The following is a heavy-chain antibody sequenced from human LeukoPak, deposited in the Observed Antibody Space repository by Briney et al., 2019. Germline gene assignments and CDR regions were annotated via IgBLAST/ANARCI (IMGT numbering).Heavy chain of an antibody. CDR1: GYTFTSHY. CDR2: IHPSGGNS. V-gene: IGHV1-46*01. CDR3: ARDCSSTTCQGPVLDF. D-gene: IGHD2/OR15-2a*01. J-gene: IGHJ4*02. Sequence: ASVKVSCKASGYTFTSHYVHWVRQAPGQGLEWMGRIHPSGGNSRNTQNFQGRVTMTRDTSTSTVYLELSSLRSEDTAVYYCARDCSSTTCQGPVLDFWGQGTLVTVSS.